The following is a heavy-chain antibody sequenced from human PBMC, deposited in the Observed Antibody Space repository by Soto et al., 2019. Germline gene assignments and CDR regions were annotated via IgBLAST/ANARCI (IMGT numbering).Heavy chain of an antibody. CDR2: IWYDGSNK. V-gene: IGHV3-33*01. CDR1: GFTFSSYG. CDR3: ARDGGSGTAVAGIQYSGMDV. D-gene: IGHD6-19*01. Sequence: GGSLRLSCAASGFTFSSYGMHWVRQAPGKGLEWVAVIWYDGSNKYYADSVKGRFTISRDNSKNTLYLQMNNLRGEDTAVYYCARDGGSGTAVAGIQYSGMDVWGQGTTVTVSS. J-gene: IGHJ6*02.